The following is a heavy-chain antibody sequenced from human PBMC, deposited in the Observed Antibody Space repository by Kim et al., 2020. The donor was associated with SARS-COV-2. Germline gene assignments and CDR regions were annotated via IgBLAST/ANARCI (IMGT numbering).Heavy chain of an antibody. CDR1: GFSFSDYV. J-gene: IGHJ6*02. V-gene: IGHV3-74*01. CDR3: AQGGMDI. Sequence: GGSLRLSCAASGFSFSDYVMHWVRQAPGKGLMWVSRSKSDGSSTDYADSVQGRFTTSRDNAKKTLYLQMNRLRVEDSGVYYCAQGGMDIWGQGTTVTVSS. CDR2: SKSDGSST.